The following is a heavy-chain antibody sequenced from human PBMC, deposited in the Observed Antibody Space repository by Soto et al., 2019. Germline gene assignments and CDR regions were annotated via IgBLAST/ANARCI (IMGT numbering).Heavy chain of an antibody. CDR1: GYTFTSYG. V-gene: IGHV1-8*02. CDR2: MNPNSGNT. Sequence: ASVKVSCKASGYTFTSYGISWVRQATGQGLEWMGWMNPNSGNTGYAQKFQGRVTMTRNTSISTAYMELSSLRSEDTAVYYCARGCFITIFGVVIPDYYMAVWGKGTTVTVSS. J-gene: IGHJ6*03. D-gene: IGHD3-3*01. CDR3: ARGCFITIFGVVIPDYYMAV.